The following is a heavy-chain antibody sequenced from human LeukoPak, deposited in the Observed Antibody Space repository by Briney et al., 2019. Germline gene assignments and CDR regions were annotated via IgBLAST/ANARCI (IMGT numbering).Heavy chain of an antibody. J-gene: IGHJ4*02. CDR2: IKGKSDRGTT. CDR1: GFTFSNAW. CDR3: ATSGRRWDYFDY. Sequence: GGSLRRSCAASGFTFSNAWMSWVLQAPGKGLEWVGRIKGKSDRGTTDYAAPVKGRFTISRDDSKNTLYLQMNSLKTEDTAVYYCATSGRRWDYFDYWGQGTLVTVSS. D-gene: IGHD4-23*01. V-gene: IGHV3-15*01.